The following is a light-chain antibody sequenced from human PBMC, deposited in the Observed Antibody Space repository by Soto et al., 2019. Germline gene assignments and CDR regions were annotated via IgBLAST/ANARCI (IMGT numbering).Light chain of an antibody. Sequence: DIQMTQSPCCLSASVGDVVTITCRASQIISSYLNWYQQKPGKAPKLLIYAASSLQSGVPSRFSGSGSGTESTLTISSLQSEDFAVYYCQQYNYWPPINFGQGTRLEIK. V-gene: IGKV1-39*02. CDR1: QIISSY. CDR2: AAS. CDR3: QQYNYWPPIN. J-gene: IGKJ5*01.